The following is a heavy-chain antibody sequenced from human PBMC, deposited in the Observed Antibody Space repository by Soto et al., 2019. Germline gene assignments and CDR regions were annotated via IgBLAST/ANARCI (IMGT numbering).Heavy chain of an antibody. D-gene: IGHD2-15*01. J-gene: IGHJ4*02. CDR2: IYWNDDK. CDR1: GFSLSTRGVG. V-gene: IGHV2-5*01. CDR3: AHTYCSGGGCYSLLPDY. Sequence: SGPTLVNPTQTLTVTCTFSGFSLSTRGVGVGWIRQPPGKALEWLALIYWNDDKRYSPPLKSRLTITKDTSKNQVVLTMTNMDPVDTATYYCAHTYCSGGGCYSLLPDYWGQATLVSVST.